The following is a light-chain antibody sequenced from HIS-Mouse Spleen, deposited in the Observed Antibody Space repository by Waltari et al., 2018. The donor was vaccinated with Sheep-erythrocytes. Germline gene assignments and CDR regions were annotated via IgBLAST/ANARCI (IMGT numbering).Light chain of an antibody. CDR2: DVS. CDR1: SSDVGGYTY. Sequence: QSALTQPRSVSGSPGPPVTISCTGTSSDVGGYTYVSWYHQHPGKAPKLMIYDVSKRPSGVPDRFSGSKSGNTASLTISGLQAEDEADYYCCSYAGSYNHVFATGTKVTVL. CDR3: CSYAGSYNHV. V-gene: IGLV2-11*01. J-gene: IGLJ1*01.